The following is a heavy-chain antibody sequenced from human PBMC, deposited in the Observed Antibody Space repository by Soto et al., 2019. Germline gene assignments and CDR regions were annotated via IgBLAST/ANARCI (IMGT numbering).Heavy chain of an antibody. CDR2: ISGSGGST. CDR1: GFTFSSYA. CDR3: AKGGPTYYYDSSGYYLDY. J-gene: IGHJ4*02. Sequence: GGSLRLSCAASGFTFSSYAMSWVRQAPGKGLEWVSAISGSGGSTYYADSVKGRFTISGDNSKNTLYLQMNSLRAEDTAVYYCAKGGPTYYYDSSGYYLDYWGQGTLVTVSS. D-gene: IGHD3-22*01. V-gene: IGHV3-23*01.